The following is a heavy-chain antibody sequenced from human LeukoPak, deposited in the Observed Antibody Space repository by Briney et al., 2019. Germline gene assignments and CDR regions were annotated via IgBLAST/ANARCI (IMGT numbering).Heavy chain of an antibody. D-gene: IGHD6-13*01. CDR2: VWYDGSNK. Sequence: SGRSLRLSCAASGFTFSSYGIHWVRQAPGKGLEWVAVVWYDGSNKYYADSVKGRFTISRDNSRNTLYLQMNSLRAEDTALYYCAKYRASGSRDFDCWGQGTLATVSS. J-gene: IGHJ4*02. CDR1: GFTFSSYG. CDR3: AKYRASGSRDFDC. V-gene: IGHV3-33*03.